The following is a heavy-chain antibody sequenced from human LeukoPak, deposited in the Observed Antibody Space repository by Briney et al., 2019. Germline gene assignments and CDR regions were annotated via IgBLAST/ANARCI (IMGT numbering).Heavy chain of an antibody. Sequence: ASVKVSCKASGYTFTSYYLHWVRQAPGQGLEWMGINSPSGSGTTYAQKFQGRVTMTRDTSTSTVYMELSSLRSEDTAVCYCARGDSSSRRRYFDYWGQGTLVTVSS. V-gene: IGHV1-46*01. CDR1: GYTFTSYY. CDR3: ARGDSSSRRRYFDY. D-gene: IGHD6-13*01. J-gene: IGHJ4*02. CDR2: NSPSGSGT.